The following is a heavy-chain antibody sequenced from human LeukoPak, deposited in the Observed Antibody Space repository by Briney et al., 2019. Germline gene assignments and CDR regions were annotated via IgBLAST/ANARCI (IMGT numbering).Heavy chain of an antibody. V-gene: IGHV3-48*02. D-gene: IGHD2-8*01. CDR1: GFTFRTYS. CDR3: AREYVGYFDY. Sequence: GGSLRLSCAASGFTFRTYSMNWVRQAPGKGLEWVSYISSSSSTIFYADSVKGRFTISRDNAKNSLYLQMNSLRDEDTAVYYCAREYVGYFDYWGQGTLVTVSS. J-gene: IGHJ4*02. CDR2: ISSSSSTI.